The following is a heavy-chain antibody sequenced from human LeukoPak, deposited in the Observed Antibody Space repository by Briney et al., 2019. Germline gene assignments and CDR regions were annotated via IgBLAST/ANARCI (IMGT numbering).Heavy chain of an antibody. D-gene: IGHD3-16*01. CDR1: GFTFSSYA. V-gene: IGHV3-23*01. Sequence: PGGSLRLSCAASGFTFSSYAMSWVRQAPGKGLEWVSGIIDSGESTYYANFAKGRFTISRDNSNNTLYLQMNRLRAEDTAVYYCAKLGGQELHNYYVAVCGKGTTVAVSS. CDR2: IIDSGEST. J-gene: IGHJ6*03. CDR3: AKLGGQELHNYYVAV.